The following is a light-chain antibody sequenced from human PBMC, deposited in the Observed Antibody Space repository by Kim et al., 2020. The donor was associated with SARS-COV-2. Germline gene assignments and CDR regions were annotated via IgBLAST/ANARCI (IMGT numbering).Light chain of an antibody. CDR3: QQSYSTLLYT. V-gene: IGKV1-39*01. CDR2: AAA. Sequence: AAVGDRVTITCRASQSISSYLNWYQQKPGKAPKLLIYAAASLQSGVPSRFSGSGSGTDFTLTISSLQPEDFATYYCQQSYSTLLYTFGQGTKLEI. CDR1: QSISSY. J-gene: IGKJ2*01.